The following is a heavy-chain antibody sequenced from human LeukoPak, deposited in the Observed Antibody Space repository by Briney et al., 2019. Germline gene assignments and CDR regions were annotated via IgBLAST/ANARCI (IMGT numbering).Heavy chain of an antibody. D-gene: IGHD3-10*01. CDR2: ISSSSRYT. CDR3: ARLGHYYGSGLDY. V-gene: IGHV3-21*04. Sequence: AWALILSCAAAGFTFSSYSKRGGRHPPGGGLEGVSAISSSSRYTYYADSVKGRFTISRDTTRNSLSLELSSLRVEDTAVYYCARLGHYYGSGLDYWGQGVLVTVSS. J-gene: IGHJ4*02. CDR1: GFTFSSYS.